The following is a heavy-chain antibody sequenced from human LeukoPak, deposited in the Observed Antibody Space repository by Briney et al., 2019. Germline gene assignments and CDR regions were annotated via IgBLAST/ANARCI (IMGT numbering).Heavy chain of an antibody. CDR2: ISAYNGNT. Sequence: ASVKVSCKASGYTFTSYGISWVRQAPGQGLEWMGWISAYNGNTNYAQKLQGRVTMTTDTSTSTAFMELRSLRSDDTAVYYCARDHKPALTTRNNWFDPWGQGTLVTVSS. CDR3: ARDHKPALTTRNNWFDP. D-gene: IGHD4-17*01. CDR1: GYTFTSYG. V-gene: IGHV1-18*01. J-gene: IGHJ5*02.